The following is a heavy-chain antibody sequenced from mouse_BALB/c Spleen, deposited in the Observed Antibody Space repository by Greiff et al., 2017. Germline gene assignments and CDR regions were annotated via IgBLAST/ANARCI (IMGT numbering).Heavy chain of an antibody. J-gene: IGHJ4*01. Sequence: EVKLMESGGGLVQPKGSLKLSCAASGFTFNTYAMNWVRQAPEKGLEWVARIRSKSNNYATYYADSVKDRFTISRDDSQSMLYLQMNNLKTEDTAMYYCVRHYNYYAMDYWGQGTSVTVSS. D-gene: IGHD1-2*01. CDR2: IRSKSNNYAT. V-gene: IGHV10-1*02. CDR1: GFTFNTYA. CDR3: VRHYNYYAMDY.